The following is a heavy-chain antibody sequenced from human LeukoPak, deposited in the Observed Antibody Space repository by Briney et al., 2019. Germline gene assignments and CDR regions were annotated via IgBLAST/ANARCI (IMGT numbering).Heavy chain of an antibody. CDR2: ISTSSSNM. D-gene: IGHD3-22*01. J-gene: IGHJ3*02. V-gene: IGHV3-48*01. CDR1: GFTFSSYN. Sequence: GGSLRLSCAASGFTFSSYNMNWVRQAPGKGLEWVSYISTSSSNMYYANSVKGRFTISRDNAKNSLYLQMNSLRAEDTAVYYCASDSSGTDSFDIWGQGTMVTVSS. CDR3: ASDSSGTDSFDI.